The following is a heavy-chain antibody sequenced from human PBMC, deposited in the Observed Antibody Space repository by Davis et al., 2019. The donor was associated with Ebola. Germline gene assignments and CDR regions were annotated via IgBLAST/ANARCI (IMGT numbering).Heavy chain of an antibody. Sequence: PSETLSLTCTVSGGSISSYYWSWIRQSPGKGLEWIGYIYYTGATKYNPSLKSRLTMSLDTSKSHFSLQLTSVTAADTALYFCTRDLNGKDDYWGRGTLVTVSS. J-gene: IGHJ4*02. CDR2: IYYTGAT. CDR1: GGSISSYY. V-gene: IGHV4-59*01. CDR3: TRDLNGKDDY. D-gene: IGHD1-26*01.